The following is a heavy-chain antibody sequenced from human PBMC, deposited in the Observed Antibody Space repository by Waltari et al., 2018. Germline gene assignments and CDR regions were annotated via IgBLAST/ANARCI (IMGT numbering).Heavy chain of an antibody. Sequence: EVQLLESGGGLVQPGGSLRLSCAASGVTFSSDAMSWVCQAPGKGLEWVSASSGSGGSTYYADSVKGRFTISRDNSKNTLYLQMNSLRAEDTAVYYCAKNRRQATYVLFDYWGQGTLVTVSS. CDR1: GVTFSSDA. CDR3: AKNRRQATYVLFDY. J-gene: IGHJ4*02. CDR2: SSGSGGST. V-gene: IGHV3-23*01. D-gene: IGHD5-12*01.